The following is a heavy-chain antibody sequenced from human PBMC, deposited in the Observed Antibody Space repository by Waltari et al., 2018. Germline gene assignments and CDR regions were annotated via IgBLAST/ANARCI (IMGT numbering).Heavy chain of an antibody. V-gene: IGHV3-23*01. J-gene: IGHJ4*02. CDR2: ISGGSATK. Sequence: EVLLLESGVGLVQPGGSLPLSCTASGLTFSNSVMSWVRQAPGKGLEWVSSISGGSATKHDAESVKGRFTISRDNSRNTLYLQMSSLRVDDTAVYYCARRPACSGGTCAFDYWGQGTLVTVSS. CDR3: ARRPACSGGTCAFDY. D-gene: IGHD2-15*01. CDR1: GLTFSNSV.